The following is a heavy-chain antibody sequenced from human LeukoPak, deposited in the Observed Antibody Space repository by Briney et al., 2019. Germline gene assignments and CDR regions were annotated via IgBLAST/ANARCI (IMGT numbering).Heavy chain of an antibody. CDR3: AKIGYSYGCIDY. CDR2: ISGSGGST. D-gene: IGHD5-18*01. J-gene: IGHJ4*02. V-gene: IGHV3-23*01. Sequence: GGSLRLSCAVSGFTFSSYAMSWVRQAPGKGLEWVSAISGSGGSTYYADPVKGRFTISRDNSKNTLYLQMNSLRAEDTAVYYCAKIGYSYGCIDYWGQGTLVTVSS. CDR1: GFTFSSYA.